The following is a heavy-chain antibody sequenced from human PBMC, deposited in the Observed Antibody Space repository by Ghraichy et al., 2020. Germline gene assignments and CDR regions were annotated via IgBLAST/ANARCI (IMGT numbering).Heavy chain of an antibody. Sequence: ASVKVSCKASGYTFTSYGISWVRQAPGQGLEWMGWISAYNGNTNYAQKLQGRVTMTTDTSTSTAYMELRSLRSDDTAVYYCARDFSSGWKDIGDAFDIWGQGTMVTVSS. CDR1: GYTFTSYG. V-gene: IGHV1-18*04. D-gene: IGHD6-19*01. J-gene: IGHJ3*02. CDR2: ISAYNGNT. CDR3: ARDFSSGWKDIGDAFDI.